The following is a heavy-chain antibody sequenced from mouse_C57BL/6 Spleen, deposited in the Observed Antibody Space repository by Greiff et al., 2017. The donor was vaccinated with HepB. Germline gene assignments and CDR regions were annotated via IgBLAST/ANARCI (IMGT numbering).Heavy chain of an antibody. V-gene: IGHV1-82*01. J-gene: IGHJ2*01. CDR2: IYPGDGDT. CDR1: GYAFSSSW. D-gene: IGHD1-1*01. Sequence: QVQLQQSGPELVKPGASVKISCKASGYAFSSSWMNWVKQRPGKGLEWIGRIYPGDGDTNYNGKFKGKATLTADKSSRTAYMQLSSLTSEDSAVYFCASSYYGSSFYYFGYWGQGTTLTVSS. CDR3: ASSYYGSSFYYFGY.